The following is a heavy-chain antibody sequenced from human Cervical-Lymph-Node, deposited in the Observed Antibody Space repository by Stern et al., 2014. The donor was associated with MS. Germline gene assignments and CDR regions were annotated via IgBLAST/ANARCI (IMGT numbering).Heavy chain of an antibody. J-gene: IGHJ4*02. CDR3: ARDPFIGYDYGHTHYYFDY. D-gene: IGHD5-18*01. CDR2: ISTSGSHR. Sequence: VQLVESGGGLVQPGGSLRLSCAASGFTFSDYYMNWIRQAPGKGPEWISYISTSGSHRYYADSLKGRFTISRDNAKNSLYLQMNSLRAEDTAVYYCARDPFIGYDYGHTHYYFDYWGQGTLVTVSS. V-gene: IGHV3-11*01. CDR1: GFTFSDYY.